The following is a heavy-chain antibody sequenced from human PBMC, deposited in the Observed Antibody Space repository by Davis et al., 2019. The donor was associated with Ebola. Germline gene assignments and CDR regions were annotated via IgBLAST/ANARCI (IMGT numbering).Heavy chain of an antibody. V-gene: IGHV1-18*04. CDR2: ISGYNGNT. CDR1: GYSFSSYG. D-gene: IGHD2-15*01. J-gene: IGHJ4*02. CDR3: VREIGGSYSFDS. Sequence: ASVKVSCKASGYSFSSYGISWVRQAPGQGLEWMGWISGYNGNTNYPDKFQGRVTMTTDTSTSTAYMELRSLGSDDTATYYWVREIGGSYSFDSWGQGTLVTVSS.